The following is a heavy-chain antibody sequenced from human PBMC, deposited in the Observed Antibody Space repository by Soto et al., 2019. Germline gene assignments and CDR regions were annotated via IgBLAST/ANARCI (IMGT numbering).Heavy chain of an antibody. J-gene: IGHJ1*01. CDR2: FDPEDGET. D-gene: IGHD3-16*01. CDR1: GYTLTELS. V-gene: IGHV1-24*01. CDR3: ATTMITFGGVTPPAEYFQH. Sequence: GASVKVSCKVSGYTLTELSMHWVRQAPGKGLDWMGGFDPEDGETIYAQKFQGRVTMTEDTSTDTAYMELSSLRSEDTAVYYCATTMITFGGVTPPAEYFQHWGQGTLVTVSS.